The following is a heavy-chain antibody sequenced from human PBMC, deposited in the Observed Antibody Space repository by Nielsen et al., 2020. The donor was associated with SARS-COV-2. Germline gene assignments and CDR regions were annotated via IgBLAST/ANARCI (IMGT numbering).Heavy chain of an antibody. CDR2: IYYSGST. CDR3: ARRPGYYYYYMDV. J-gene: IGHJ6*03. V-gene: IGHV4-30-4*02. CDR1: GGSISSGDYY. D-gene: IGHD6-6*01. Sequence: SETLSLTCTVSGGSISSGDYYWSWIRQPPGKGLEWIGYIYYSGSTYYNPSLKSRVTISVDTSKNQFSLKLSSVTAADTAVYYCARRPGYYYYYMDVWGKGTTVTVSS.